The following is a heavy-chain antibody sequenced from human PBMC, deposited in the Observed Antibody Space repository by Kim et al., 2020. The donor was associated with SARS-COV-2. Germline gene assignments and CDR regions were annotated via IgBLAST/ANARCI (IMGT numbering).Heavy chain of an antibody. CDR3: VAVGTYLCV. Sequence: GGSLRLSCTVSGFTFNIYRMTWVRQAPGKGLEWVSNINQDGSEKFYVDSVKGRFTISRDNARNSRYLQMDNLRAEDTAVYYCVAVGTYLCVWGQGILVSV. V-gene: IGHV3-7*01. CDR2: INQDGSEK. CDR1: GFTFNIYR. D-gene: IGHD6-19*01. J-gene: IGHJ4*02.